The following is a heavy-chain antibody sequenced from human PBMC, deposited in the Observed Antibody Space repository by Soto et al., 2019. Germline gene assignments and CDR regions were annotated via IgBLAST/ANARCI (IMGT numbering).Heavy chain of an antibody. D-gene: IGHD5-18*01. V-gene: IGHV4-4*07. CDR1: GGSISSYY. Sequence: QVQLQESGPGLVKPSETLSLSCTVSGGSISSYYWSWIRQPAGKGLEWIGRIYTSGSTNYNPSLKSRVTMSVDTSNNQFSLKLSSVTAADTAVYYCARSGYGPNYYYYGMDVWGQGTTVTVSS. J-gene: IGHJ6*02. CDR2: IYTSGST. CDR3: ARSGYGPNYYYYGMDV.